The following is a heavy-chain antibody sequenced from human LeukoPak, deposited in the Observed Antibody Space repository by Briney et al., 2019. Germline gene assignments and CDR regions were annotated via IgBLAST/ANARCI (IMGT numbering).Heavy chain of an antibody. V-gene: IGHV1-69*05. J-gene: IGHJ6*03. D-gene: IGHD3-10*01. CDR1: GGTFSNYD. Sequence: SVKVSCTASGGTFSNYDFSWVRQAPGQGLEWMGGVIPLFGTTKYAQRFRGRLTITTDESTGTAYMDLSSLRSEDTAVYYCASHYYGSGQKADYYFYYYMDVWGTGTAVTVS. CDR3: ASHYYGSGQKADYYFYYYMDV. CDR2: VIPLFGTT.